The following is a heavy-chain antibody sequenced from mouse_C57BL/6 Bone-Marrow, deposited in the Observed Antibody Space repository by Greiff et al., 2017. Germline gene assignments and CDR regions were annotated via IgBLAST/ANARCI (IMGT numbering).Heavy chain of an antibody. J-gene: IGHJ3*01. CDR2: ISSGGSYT. Sequence: EVHLVESGGDLVKPGGSLKLSCAASGFTFSSYGMSWVRQTPDKRLEWVATISSGGSYTYYPDSVKGRFTISRDNAKNTLYLQMSSLKSEDTAMYYCERLPYYYGSSDGWFAYWGQGTLVTVSA. D-gene: IGHD1-1*01. CDR3: ERLPYYYGSSDGWFAY. V-gene: IGHV5-6*01. CDR1: GFTFSSYG.